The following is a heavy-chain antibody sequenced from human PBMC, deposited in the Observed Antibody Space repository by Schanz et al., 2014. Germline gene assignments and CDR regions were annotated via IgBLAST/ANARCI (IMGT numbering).Heavy chain of an antibody. CDR1: GGTFSSYT. J-gene: IGHJ4*02. Sequence: QVQLVQSGAEVKKPGSSMKVSCKASGGTFSSYTISWIRQAPGQGLEWMGWINGYNGHTLYAQKFQGRVTMTADTSTSTAYMDLRSLRSDDTAVYYCASSGAGYSSSWDFDYWGQGTLVTVSS. D-gene: IGHD6-13*01. CDR3: ASSGAGYSSSWDFDY. CDR2: INGYNGHT. V-gene: IGHV1-18*01.